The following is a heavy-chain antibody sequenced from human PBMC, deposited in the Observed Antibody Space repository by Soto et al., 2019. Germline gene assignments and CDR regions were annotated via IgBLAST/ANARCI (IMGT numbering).Heavy chain of an antibody. CDR3: ARYLHMEMATIKTYYYYGMDV. Sequence: LSLTCAVSGYSISSSYHWAWIRQPPGKGLEWIGEIYHSGSTNYNPSLKSRVTISVDKSKNQFSLKLSSVTAADTAVYYCARYLHMEMATIKTYYYYGMDVWGQGTTVTVSS. CDR1: GYSISSSYH. D-gene: IGHD5-12*01. V-gene: IGHV4-38-2*01. J-gene: IGHJ6*02. CDR2: IYHSGST.